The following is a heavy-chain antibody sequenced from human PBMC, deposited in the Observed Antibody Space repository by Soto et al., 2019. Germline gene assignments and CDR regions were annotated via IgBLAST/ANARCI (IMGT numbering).Heavy chain of an antibody. CDR3: AREAYYDFWSGYSKDYYYGMDV. CDR1: GFTFSSHG. D-gene: IGHD3-3*01. CDR2: IWYDGSNK. J-gene: IGHJ6*02. V-gene: IGHV3-33*01. Sequence: GGSLRLSCAASGFTFSSHGMHWVRQAPGKGLEWVAVIWYDGSNKYYADSVKGRFTISRDNSKNTLYLQMNSLRAEDTAVYYCAREAYYDFWSGYSKDYYYGMDVWGQGTTVTVSS.